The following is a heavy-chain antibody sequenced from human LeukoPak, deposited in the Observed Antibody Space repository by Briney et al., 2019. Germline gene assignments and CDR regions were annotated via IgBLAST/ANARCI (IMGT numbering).Heavy chain of an antibody. CDR1: GGSISSYY. CDR3: ARETYGDYEVGMDV. V-gene: IGHV4-59*01. J-gene: IGHJ6*04. CDR2: IYYSGST. D-gene: IGHD4-17*01. Sequence: PSETLSLTCTVSGGSISSYYWSWIRQPPGKGLEWIGYIYYSGSTNYNPSLKSRVTISVDTSKNQLSLKLSSVTAADTAVYYCARETYGDYEVGMDVWGKGTTVTVSS.